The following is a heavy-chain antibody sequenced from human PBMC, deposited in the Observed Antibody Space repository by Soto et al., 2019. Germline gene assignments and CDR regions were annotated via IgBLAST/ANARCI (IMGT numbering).Heavy chain of an antibody. Sequence: QVQLVQSGSEVKRPGSSVKVSCKTSGGIFKNFDIGWVRQSPGQGLEWMGEIIPLFNATNYAQKFRGRVTVSANESTRTAYMELTRLTYDDTAVYFCAINAERNAQKFDFWGQGTLVTVSS. CDR2: IIPLFNAT. V-gene: IGHV1-69*01. CDR1: GGIFKNFD. D-gene: IGHD2-2*01. CDR3: AINAERNAQKFDF. J-gene: IGHJ4*02.